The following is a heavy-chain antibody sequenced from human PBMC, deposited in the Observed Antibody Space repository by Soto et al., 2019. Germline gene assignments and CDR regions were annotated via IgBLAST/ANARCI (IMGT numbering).Heavy chain of an antibody. CDR1: GFTFSTYW. CDR3: VRARIDL. CDR2: INPDGSDK. Sequence: EVQLVESGGGLVQPGGSLRLSCAASGFTFSTYWMTWVRQAPGKGLEWVANINPDGSDKNYVDSVKGRFTISRDNVKNSLYLQVNSLRADDTALYYCVRARIDLWGRGTLVTVSS. J-gene: IGHJ2*01. V-gene: IGHV3-7*01.